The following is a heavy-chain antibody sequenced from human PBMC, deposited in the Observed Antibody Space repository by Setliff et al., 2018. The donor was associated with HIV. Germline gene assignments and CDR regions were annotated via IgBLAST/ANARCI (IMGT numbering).Heavy chain of an antibody. CDR2: IYYSGST. V-gene: IGHV4-39*01. Sequence: KTSETLSLTCTVSGGSISSGSYYWSWIRQPPGKGLEWIGSIYYSGSTYYNPSLKSRVTISVDTSKNQFSLKLSSVTAADTAVYYCARGPGWPNWFDPWGQGTLVTVSS. D-gene: IGHD6-19*01. J-gene: IGHJ5*02. CDR1: GGSISSGSYY. CDR3: ARGPGWPNWFDP.